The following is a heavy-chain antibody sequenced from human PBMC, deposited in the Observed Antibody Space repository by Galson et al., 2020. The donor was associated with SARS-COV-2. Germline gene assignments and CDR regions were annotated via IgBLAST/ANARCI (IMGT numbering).Heavy chain of an antibody. J-gene: IGHJ5*02. CDR3: ARGRYSSSWYGSGNWFDP. D-gene: IGHD6-13*01. CDR2: INHSGST. CDR1: GGSFSGYY. Sequence: SETLSLTCAVYGGSFSGYYWSWIRQPPGKGLEWIGEINHSGSTNYNPSLKSRVTISVDTSKNQFSLKLSSVTAADTAVYYCARGRYSSSWYGSGNWFDPWGQGTLVTGSS. V-gene: IGHV4-34*01.